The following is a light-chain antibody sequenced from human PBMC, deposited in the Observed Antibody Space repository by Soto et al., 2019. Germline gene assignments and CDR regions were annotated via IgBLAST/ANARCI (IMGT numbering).Light chain of an antibody. J-gene: IGKJ3*01. CDR1: QSISSY. CDR3: QQSYSTPT. CDR2: AAS. V-gene: IGKV1-39*01. Sequence: DIQMTQSPSSLSASVGDRVTITCRASQSISSYLNWYQQKPGKAPKLLIYAASSLQSGVPSRFSGSGAATDFTLTISSLQPEDFATYYCQQSYSTPTFGHGTKVDIK.